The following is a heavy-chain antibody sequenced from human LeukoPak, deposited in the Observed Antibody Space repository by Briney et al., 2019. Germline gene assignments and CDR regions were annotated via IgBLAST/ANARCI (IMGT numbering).Heavy chain of an antibody. CDR2: ISSSSSYI. Sequence: PGGSLRLSCAASGFTFSSYSMNWVRQAPGKGLEWVSSISSSSSYIYYADSVEGRFTISRDNAKNSLYLQMNSLRAEDTAVYYCARSPSTVTTSWFDPWGQGTLVTVSS. CDR3: ARSPSTVTTSWFDP. CDR1: GFTFSSYS. D-gene: IGHD4-11*01. V-gene: IGHV3-21*01. J-gene: IGHJ5*02.